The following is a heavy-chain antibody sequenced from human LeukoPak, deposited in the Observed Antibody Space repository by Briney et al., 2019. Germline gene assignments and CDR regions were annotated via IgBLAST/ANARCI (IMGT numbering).Heavy chain of an antibody. Sequence: GGSLRLSSAASGFTFCSDSMNWVRQAPGKGLEWVSSISRSSNYIYYADSVKGRFTISRDNAKNSLYLQMNSLRAEDTAVYYCARRYCSGGSCLDYWGQGTLVTVSS. CDR2: ISRSSNYI. J-gene: IGHJ4*02. D-gene: IGHD2-15*01. CDR1: GFTFCSDS. CDR3: ARRYCSGGSCLDY. V-gene: IGHV3-21*01.